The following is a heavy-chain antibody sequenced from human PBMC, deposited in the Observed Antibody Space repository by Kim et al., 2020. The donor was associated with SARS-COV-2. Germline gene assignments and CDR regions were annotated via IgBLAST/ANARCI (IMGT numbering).Heavy chain of an antibody. CDR2: ISSISRSI. CDR3: ATPASTDGWYFDY. V-gene: IGHV3-48*03. J-gene: IGHJ4*02. Sequence: GGSLRLSCAASGFRFSNYEMNWVRQTPGKGLKWISYISSISRSIYYADSVRGRFTISRDNAKNSLYLQMNSLRAEDTAVYYCATPASTDGWYFDYWGRGTLVTVSS. CDR1: GFRFSNYE. D-gene: IGHD6-19*01.